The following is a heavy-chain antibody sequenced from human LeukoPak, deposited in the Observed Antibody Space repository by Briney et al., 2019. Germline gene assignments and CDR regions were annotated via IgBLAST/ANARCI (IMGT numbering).Heavy chain of an antibody. CDR1: GYSISRGYF. D-gene: IGHD2-8*01. V-gene: IGHV4-38-2*02. CDR3: ARDDCTNGVCNFDY. CDR2: VYYDGRT. J-gene: IGHJ4*02. Sequence: PSESLSLTCTVSGYSISRGYFWDWIRQPPGKGLEWIGTVYYDGRTYYNPSVKSRATLSKDTSDNHFSLDLRSVTASDTAVYYCARDDCTNGVCNFDYWGQGTLVTVSS.